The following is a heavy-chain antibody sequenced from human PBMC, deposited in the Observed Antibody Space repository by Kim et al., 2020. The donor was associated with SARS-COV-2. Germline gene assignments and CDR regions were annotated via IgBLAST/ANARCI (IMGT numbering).Heavy chain of an antibody. V-gene: IGHV3-23*01. Sequence: GGSLRLSCAASEFTFSTYAMNWVRQAPGMGLEWVSSISGSGSTTYYADSVKGRFTISRDNSKNTVYLQLSGLRAEDTAVYYCAKAQGAYYPHVYFYYYAMDCWGQGTTVTVSS. CDR1: EFTFSTYA. D-gene: IGHD3-3*01. CDR2: ISGSGSTT. J-gene: IGHJ6*02. CDR3: AKAQGAYYPHVYFYYYAMDC.